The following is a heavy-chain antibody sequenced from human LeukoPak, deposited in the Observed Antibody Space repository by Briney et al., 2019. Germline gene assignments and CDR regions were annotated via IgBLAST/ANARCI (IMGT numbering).Heavy chain of an antibody. Sequence: SETLSLTCTVSGGSISSSSYYWGWIRQPLGKGLEWIGSIYYSGSTYYNPSLKSRVTISVDTSKNQFSLKLSSVTAADTAVYYCARIAAETYYYYYGMDVWGQGTTVTVSS. J-gene: IGHJ6*02. V-gene: IGHV4-39*01. CDR1: GGSISSSSYY. CDR3: ARIAAETYYYYYGMDV. CDR2: IYYSGST. D-gene: IGHD6-13*01.